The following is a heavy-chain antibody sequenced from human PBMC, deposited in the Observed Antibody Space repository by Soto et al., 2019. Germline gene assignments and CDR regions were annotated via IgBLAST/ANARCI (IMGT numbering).Heavy chain of an antibody. J-gene: IGHJ4*02. CDR3: ARLQAAAGDNDLTFDY. CDR1: GYTFTNNW. D-gene: IGHD6-13*01. Sequence: GESLKISCKGSGYTFTNNWISWVRQMPGKGLEWMGRIGPSDSYTNYSPSFQGHVTISADRSISTAYLQWSSLKASDTAMYYCARLQAAAGDNDLTFDYWGQGTLVTVSS. V-gene: IGHV5-10-1*01. CDR2: IGPSDSYT.